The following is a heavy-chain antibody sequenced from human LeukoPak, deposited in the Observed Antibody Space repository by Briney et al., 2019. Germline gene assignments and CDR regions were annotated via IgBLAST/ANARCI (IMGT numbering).Heavy chain of an antibody. CDR1: GFTFSSYA. D-gene: IGHD3-10*01. Sequence: PGGSLRLSCAASGFTFSSYAMSWARQAPGKGLEWVGFIRSKTHGGTTEYAASVKGRFIISRDDSRSIAYLQMNSLKTEDTAVYYCTRAPSLSWFDPWGQGTLVTVSS. CDR3: TRAPSLSWFDP. CDR2: IRSKTHGGTT. J-gene: IGHJ5*02. V-gene: IGHV3-49*04.